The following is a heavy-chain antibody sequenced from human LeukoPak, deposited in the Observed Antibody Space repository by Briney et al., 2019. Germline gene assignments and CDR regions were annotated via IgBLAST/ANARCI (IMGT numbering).Heavy chain of an antibody. CDR2: ICTSGST. J-gene: IGHJ5*02. V-gene: IGHV4-61*02. D-gene: IGHD2/OR15-2a*01. CDR1: GGSISSGSYY. Sequence: SQTLSLTCTVSGGSISSGSYYWSWIRQPAGKGLEWIGRICTSGSTNYNPSLKSRVTISVDTSKNQFSLKLSSVTAADTAVYYCARGKGNLNWFDPWGQGTLVTVSS. CDR3: ARGKGNLNWFDP.